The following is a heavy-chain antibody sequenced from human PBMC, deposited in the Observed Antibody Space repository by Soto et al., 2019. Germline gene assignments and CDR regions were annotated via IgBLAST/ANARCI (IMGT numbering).Heavy chain of an antibody. CDR3: ARPQWLRIFDC. CDR2: MDYSGST. CDR1: GGSISASSFY. J-gene: IGHJ4*02. D-gene: IGHD5-12*01. V-gene: IGHV4-39*01. Sequence: PSETLSLTFTVSGGSISASSFYWRWIRQPPGKGLELIGSMDYSGSTYYHPSLKSRVTISVDTAKNQFSLKLSSLTAADTAVYYCARPQWLRIFDCWGQGTLVTVS.